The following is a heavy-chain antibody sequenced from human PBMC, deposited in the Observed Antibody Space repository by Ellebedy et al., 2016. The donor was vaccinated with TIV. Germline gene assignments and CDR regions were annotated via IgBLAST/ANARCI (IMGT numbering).Heavy chain of an antibody. Sequence: ASVKVSCXASGYNFSTYGISWVRQAPGHGLGWMGWNNVNNNNTVAAQRFQGRLTLTADTSTNTAYMELRTLASDDTAIYYCARDKASLGDADFDSWGQGTLVAVSS. J-gene: IGHJ4*02. CDR2: NNVNNNNT. V-gene: IGHV1-18*01. CDR3: ARDKASLGDADFDS. D-gene: IGHD7-27*01. CDR1: GYNFSTYG.